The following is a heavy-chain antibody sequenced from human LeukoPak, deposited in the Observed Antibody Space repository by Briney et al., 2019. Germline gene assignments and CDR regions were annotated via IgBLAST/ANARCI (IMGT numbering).Heavy chain of an antibody. D-gene: IGHD3-3*01. CDR1: GGSFSGYY. CDR3: ARGKGYDFWSGYSPFAY. V-gene: IGHV4-34*01. CDR2: INHSGST. Sequence: RASETLSLTCAVYGGSFSGYYWSWIRQPPGKGLEWIGEINHSGSTNYNPSLKSRVTISVDTSKNQFSLKLSSVTAAGTAVYYCARGKGYDFWSGYSPFAYWGQGTLVTVSS. J-gene: IGHJ4*02.